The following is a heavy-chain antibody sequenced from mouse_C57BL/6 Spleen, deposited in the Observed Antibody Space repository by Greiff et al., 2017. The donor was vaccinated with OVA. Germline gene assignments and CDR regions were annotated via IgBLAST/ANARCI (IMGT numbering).Heavy chain of an antibody. Sequence: DVQLQESGPGLVKPSQSLSLTCSVTGYSITSGYYWNWIRQFPGNKLEWMGYISYDGSNNYNPSLKNRISITRDTSKNQFFLKLNSVTTEDTATYYCARIYYDYDEDYFDYWGQGTTLTVSS. J-gene: IGHJ2*01. V-gene: IGHV3-6*01. CDR1: GYSITSGYY. D-gene: IGHD2-4*01. CDR3: ARIYYDYDEDYFDY. CDR2: ISYDGSN.